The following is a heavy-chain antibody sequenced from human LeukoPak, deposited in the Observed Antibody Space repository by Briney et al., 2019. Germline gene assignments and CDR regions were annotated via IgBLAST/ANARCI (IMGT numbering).Heavy chain of an antibody. CDR3: ARGPLYCSGGSCYGDLDYYFDY. V-gene: IGHV3-53*01. J-gene: IGHJ4*02. CDR1: GFTVSSNY. CDR2: IYSGGST. Sequence: GGSLRLSCAASGFTVSSNYMSWVRQAPGKGLEWVSVIYSGGSTYYADSVKGRFTISRDNSKNTLYLRMNSLRAEDTAVYYCARGPLYCSGGSCYGDLDYYFDYWGQGTLVTVSS. D-gene: IGHD2-15*01.